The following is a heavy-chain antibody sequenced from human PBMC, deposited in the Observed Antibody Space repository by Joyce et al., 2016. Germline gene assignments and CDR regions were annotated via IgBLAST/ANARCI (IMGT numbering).Heavy chain of an antibody. V-gene: IGHV3-74*01. CDR1: GFSFSGYW. D-gene: IGHD6-6*01. CDR2: MKTDGRST. CDR3: VRGIAAGPGGPKWVER. Sequence: EVQLVESGGVLVQPGGSLRLSRAAGGFSFSGYWIHWVRQAPGKGCVGVSRMKTDGRSTRFGDCVEGRCNNSRDNAKNTLRRQMNRLGAEDTGVYCGVRGIAAGPGGPKWVERWGQGTLVTVPS. J-gene: IGHJ5*02.